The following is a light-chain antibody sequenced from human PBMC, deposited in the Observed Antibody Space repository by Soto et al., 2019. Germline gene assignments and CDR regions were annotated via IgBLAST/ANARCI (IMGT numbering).Light chain of an antibody. Sequence: QSVLTQPPSVSAAPRQRVTISCSGSSSNIGINAVNWYQQLPGKTPKLLIYYDDLLPSGVSDRFSASKSGASASLAISGLRSEDEGDYFCVVWDDTLNGPVFGGGTKLTVL. J-gene: IGLJ3*02. CDR2: YDD. CDR1: SSNIGINA. V-gene: IGLV1-36*01. CDR3: VVWDDTLNGPV.